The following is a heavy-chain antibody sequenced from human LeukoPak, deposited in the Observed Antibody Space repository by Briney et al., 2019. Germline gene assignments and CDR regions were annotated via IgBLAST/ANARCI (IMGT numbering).Heavy chain of an antibody. D-gene: IGHD3-22*01. Sequence: ASVKVSCKASGYTFTSYGIGWVRQAPGQGLEWMGWISAYNGNTNYAQKLQGRVTMTTDTSTSTAYMELRSLRSDDTAVYYCASSNYYDSSGYYYVWGQGTLVTVSS. J-gene: IGHJ4*02. CDR1: GYTFTSYG. CDR2: ISAYNGNT. CDR3: ASSNYYDSSGYYYV. V-gene: IGHV1-18*01.